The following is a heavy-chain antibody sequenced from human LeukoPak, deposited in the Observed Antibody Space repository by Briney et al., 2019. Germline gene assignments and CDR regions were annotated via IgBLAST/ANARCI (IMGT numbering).Heavy chain of an antibody. CDR3: ARGYRTGDMTIFAP. CDR1: GYTFTGYY. D-gene: IGHD3-3*01. Sequence: ASVKVSCKASGYTFTGYYMQWVRQAPGQGLEWMGWINPDSGGTNYAQKFQGRVTMTRDTSISTAYMELSRLTSDDTAVYYCARGYRTGDMTIFAPWGQGTQVTVSS. CDR2: INPDSGGT. J-gene: IGHJ5*02. V-gene: IGHV1-2*02.